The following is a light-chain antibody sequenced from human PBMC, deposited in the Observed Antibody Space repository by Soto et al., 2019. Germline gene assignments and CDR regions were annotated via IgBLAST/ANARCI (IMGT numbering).Light chain of an antibody. CDR2: YDD. V-gene: IGLV1-36*01. J-gene: IGLJ2*01. Sequence: QSVLTQPPSVSDAPRQRVTISCSGSRSNIGNNAVNWYQQVPGKAPKLLIYYDDLLPSGVSDRFSGSKSGTSASLAISGLQSEDEADYYCAAWDDNVNGPVFGGGTKVTVL. CDR1: RSNIGNNA. CDR3: AAWDDNVNGPV.